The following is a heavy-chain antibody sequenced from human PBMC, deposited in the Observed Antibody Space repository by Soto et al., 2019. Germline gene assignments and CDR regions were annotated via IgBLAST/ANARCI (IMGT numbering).Heavy chain of an antibody. J-gene: IGHJ4*02. D-gene: IGHD3-16*01. CDR1: GFTFSSYW. V-gene: IGHV3-74*01. Sequence: EVQLVESGGGLVQPGGSLRLSCAASGFTFSSYWMHWVRQAPGKGLVWVSRINPDGTTTTYADSVKGRFTISRDNAKNTLYPQMNSLRGDDTAVYYCARVPTGRYGVWNYWGQGTLVTVSS. CDR2: INPDGTTT. CDR3: ARVPTGRYGVWNY.